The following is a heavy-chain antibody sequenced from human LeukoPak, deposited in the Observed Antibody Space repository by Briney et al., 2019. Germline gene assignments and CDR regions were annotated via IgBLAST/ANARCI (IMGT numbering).Heavy chain of an antibody. V-gene: IGHV3-23*01. Sequence: GSLRLSCAASGFTFSSYAMSWVRQAPGKGLEWVSAISGSGGSTYYADSVKGRFTISRDNSKNTLYLQMNSLRAEDTAVYYCAKRLGYYDSSEGYFDQWGQGTLVTVSS. CDR1: GFTFSSYA. D-gene: IGHD3-22*01. CDR3: AKRLGYYDSSEGYFDQ. J-gene: IGHJ4*02. CDR2: ISGSGGST.